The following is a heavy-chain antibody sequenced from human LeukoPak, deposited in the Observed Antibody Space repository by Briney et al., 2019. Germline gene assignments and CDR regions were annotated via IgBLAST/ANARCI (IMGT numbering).Heavy chain of an antibody. Sequence: GGSLRLSCAASGFTFDDYAMHWVRQAPGKGLEWVSGISWNSGSIGYADSVKGRFTISRDNAKNSLYLQMNSLRAEDTALYYCVKDSGSGSYSNYFDYWGQGTLVTVSS. J-gene: IGHJ4*02. CDR1: GFTFDDYA. CDR2: ISWNSGSI. D-gene: IGHD3-10*01. V-gene: IGHV3-9*01. CDR3: VKDSGSGSYSNYFDY.